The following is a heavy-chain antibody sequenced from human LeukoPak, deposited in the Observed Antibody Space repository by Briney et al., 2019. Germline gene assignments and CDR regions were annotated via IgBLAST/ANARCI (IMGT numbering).Heavy chain of an antibody. CDR3: ARADDFWSGLANTLGY. CDR1: GYTFTGYY. J-gene: IGHJ4*02. D-gene: IGHD3-3*01. CDR2: INPNSGGT. V-gene: IGHV1-2*02. Sequence: ASVKVSCKASGYTFTGYYMHWVRQAPGQGLEWMGWINPNSGGTNYAQKFQGRVTMTRDTSISTAYMELSRLRSDDTAVYHCARADDFWSGLANTLGYWGQGTLVTVSS.